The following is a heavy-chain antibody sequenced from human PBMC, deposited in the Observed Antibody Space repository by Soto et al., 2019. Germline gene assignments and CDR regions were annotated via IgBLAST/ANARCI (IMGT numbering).Heavy chain of an antibody. CDR2: IYYSGST. V-gene: IGHV4-31*03. J-gene: IGHJ4*02. CDR3: ARVRYFDQTFDY. CDR1: GGSISSGGYY. Sequence: QVQLQESGPGLVKPSQTLSLTCTVSGGSISSGGYYWSWIRQHPGKCLEWIGYIYYSGSTYYNPSLKSRVTISLEPSKNQFSLKLSSVTAADTAVYYCARVRYFDQTFDYWGQGTLVTVSS. D-gene: IGHD3-9*01.